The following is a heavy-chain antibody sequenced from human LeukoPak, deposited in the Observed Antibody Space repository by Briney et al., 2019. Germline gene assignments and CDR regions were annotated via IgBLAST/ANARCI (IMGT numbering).Heavy chain of an antibody. V-gene: IGHV3-15*01. CDR2: IKSKTDGGTT. CDR1: GFTFSNAW. CDR3: TTDSRYSGSRY. J-gene: IGHJ4*02. Sequence: PGGSLRLSCAASGFTFSNAWMSWARQAPGKGLEWVGRIKSKTDGGTTDYAAPVKGRFTISRDDSKNTLYLQMNSLKTEDTAVYYCTTDSRYSGSRYWGQGTLVTVSS. D-gene: IGHD1-26*01.